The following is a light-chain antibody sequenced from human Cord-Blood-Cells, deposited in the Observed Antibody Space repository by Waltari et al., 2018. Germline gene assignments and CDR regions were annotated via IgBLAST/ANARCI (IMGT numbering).Light chain of an antibody. V-gene: IGLV2-23*02. CDR2: AVS. CDR1: SSDVGSLNL. CDR3: CSYAGSSTFVV. Sequence: QSALTQPASVSGSPGQSITYSCTGTSSDVGSLNLVSWYQQHPGNAPTLMIYAVSKRPSGVSNRFSGSKSGNTASLTISGLQAEDEADYYCCSYAGSSTFVVFGGGTKLTVL. J-gene: IGLJ2*01.